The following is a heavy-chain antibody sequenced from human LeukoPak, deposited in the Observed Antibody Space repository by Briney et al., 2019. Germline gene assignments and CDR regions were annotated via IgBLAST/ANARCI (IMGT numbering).Heavy chain of an antibody. CDR1: GFTFSSYA. J-gene: IGHJ3*02. CDR3: ASSPGWFGEPYDAFDI. Sequence: GGSLRLSCAASGFTFSSYAMHWVRQAPGKGLEYVSVISSNGGSTYYANSVKGRFTISRDNSKNTLYLQVGSLRAEDMAVYYCASSPGWFGEPYDAFDIWGQGTMVTVSS. D-gene: IGHD3-10*01. CDR2: ISSNGGST. V-gene: IGHV3-64*01.